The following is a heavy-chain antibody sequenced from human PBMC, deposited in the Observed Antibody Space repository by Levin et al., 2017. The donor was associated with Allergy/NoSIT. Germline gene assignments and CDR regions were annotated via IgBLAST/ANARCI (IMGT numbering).Heavy chain of an antibody. CDR1: GFSFSAYT. V-gene: IGHV3-21*01. CDR2: IDGSSSYR. Sequence: NAGGSLRLSCEASGFSFSAYTMNWVRQAPGKGLEWVALIDGSSSYRFYADSLLGRVTISRDNAKKSVYLQINSLRAEDTAVYSCARSGLFGSGTYDAFDMWGQGTMLVVSS. CDR3: ARSGLFGSGTYDAFDM. J-gene: IGHJ3*02. D-gene: IGHD3-10*01.